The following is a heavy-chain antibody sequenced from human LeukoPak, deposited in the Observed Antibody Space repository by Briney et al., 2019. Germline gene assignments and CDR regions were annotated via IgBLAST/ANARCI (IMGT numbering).Heavy chain of an antibody. CDR2: IIPILGIA. Sequence: SVKVSCKASGGTFSSYTISWVRQAPGQGLEWMGRIIPILGIANYAQKFQGRVTITADKSTSTAYMELSSLRSGDTAVYYCARDAALTVTMAYYWGQGTLVTVSS. V-gene: IGHV1-69*04. CDR3: ARDAALTVTMAYY. CDR1: GGTFSSYT. J-gene: IGHJ4*02. D-gene: IGHD4-11*01.